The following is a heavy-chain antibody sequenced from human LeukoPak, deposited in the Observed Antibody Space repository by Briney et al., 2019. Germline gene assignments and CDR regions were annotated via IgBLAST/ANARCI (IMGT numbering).Heavy chain of an antibody. Sequence: SETLSLTCAVYGGSFSGYYWSWIRQPPGKGLEWIGEINHSGSTNYNPSLKSRVTISVDTSKNQFSLKLSSVTAADTAVYYCASSKRADFDYWGQGTLVTVSS. J-gene: IGHJ4*02. CDR2: INHSGST. CDR1: GGSFSGYY. V-gene: IGHV4-34*01. CDR3: ASSKRADFDY.